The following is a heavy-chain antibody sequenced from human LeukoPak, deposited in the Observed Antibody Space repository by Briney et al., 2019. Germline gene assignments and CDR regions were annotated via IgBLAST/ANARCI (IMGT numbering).Heavy chain of an antibody. CDR2: IYFSGST. V-gene: IGHV4-39*07. CDR3: ARLLVAGTGGQDY. Sequence: PSETLSLTCTVSGGSISSSSYYWGWIRQPPGKGLEWIGSIYFSGSTYYNPSLKSRVTISEDTSKNQFSLKLSSVTAADTAVYYCARLLVAGTGGQDYWGQGTLVTVSS. D-gene: IGHD6-19*01. CDR1: GGSISSSSYY. J-gene: IGHJ4*02.